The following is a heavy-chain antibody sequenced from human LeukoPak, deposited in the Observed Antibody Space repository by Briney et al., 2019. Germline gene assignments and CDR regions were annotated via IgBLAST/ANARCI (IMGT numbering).Heavy chain of an antibody. CDR2: INPNSGGT. V-gene: IGHV1-2*02. CDR3: ARVDGFSGHWYFDL. CDR1: GYTFTGYY. Sequence: ASVKVSCKASGYTFTGYYMHWVRQAPGQGLEWMGWINPNSGGTNYAQKFQGRVTMTRDTSISTAYMELSRLRSDDTAVYYCARVDGFSGHWYFDLWGRGTLVTVSS. D-gene: IGHD3-10*01. J-gene: IGHJ2*01.